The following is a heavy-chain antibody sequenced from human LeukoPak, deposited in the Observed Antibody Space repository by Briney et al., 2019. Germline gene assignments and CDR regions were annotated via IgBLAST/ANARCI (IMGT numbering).Heavy chain of an antibody. Sequence: GESLKISCKGSGYSFTSYWIGWVRQMPGKGLEWMGIIYPGDSDTRYSPSFQGQVTISADKSISTAYLQWSSLKASDTAMYYCARLTGGYSRGEAHFDYWGQGTLVTVSS. CDR1: GYSFTSYW. V-gene: IGHV5-51*01. J-gene: IGHJ4*02. CDR3: ARLTGGYSRGEAHFDY. D-gene: IGHD6-19*01. CDR2: IYPGDSDT.